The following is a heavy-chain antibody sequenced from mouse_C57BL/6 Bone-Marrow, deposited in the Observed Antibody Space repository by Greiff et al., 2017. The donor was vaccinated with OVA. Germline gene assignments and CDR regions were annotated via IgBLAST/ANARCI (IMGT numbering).Heavy chain of an antibody. V-gene: IGHV1-54*01. D-gene: IGHD1-1*01. CDR2: INPGSGGT. J-gene: IGHJ2*01. Sequence: VKLMESGAELVRPGTSVKVSCKASGYAFTNYLIEWVKQRPGQGLEWIGVINPGSGGTNYNEKFKGKATLTADKSSSTAYMQLSSLTSEDSAVYFCASGTTTVAPFDYWGQGTTLTVSS. CDR3: ASGTTTVAPFDY. CDR1: GYAFTNYL.